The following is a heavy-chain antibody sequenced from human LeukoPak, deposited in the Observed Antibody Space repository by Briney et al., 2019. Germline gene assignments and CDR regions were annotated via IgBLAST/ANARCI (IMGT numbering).Heavy chain of an antibody. CDR2: VSGSGGAT. D-gene: IGHD3-10*01. V-gene: IGHV3-23*01. CDR3: AKHYYGSGSYYVTDFDY. CDR1: GFTLSSSA. J-gene: IGHJ4*02. Sequence: GGSLRLSCAASGFTLSSSAMSWVRQAPGKGLEWVSTVSGSGGATYDADSVRGRFTISRDNSKNTLYLQMNSLRADDTAVYYCAKHYYGSGSYYVTDFDYWGQGTLVTVSS.